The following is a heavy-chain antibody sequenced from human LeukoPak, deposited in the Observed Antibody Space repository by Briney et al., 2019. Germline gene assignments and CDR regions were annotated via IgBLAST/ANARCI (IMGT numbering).Heavy chain of an antibody. V-gene: IGHV4-34*01. CDR3: ARGRAYYDSSGYYYGY. CDR2: INHSGST. CDR1: GGSFSGYY. J-gene: IGHJ4*02. D-gene: IGHD3-22*01. Sequence: SETLSLTCAVYGGSFSGYYWSWIRQPPGKGLEWIGEINHSGSTNYNPSLKSRVTISVDTSKNQFSLKLSSVTAAHTAVYYCARGRAYYDSSGYYYGYWGQGTLVTVSS.